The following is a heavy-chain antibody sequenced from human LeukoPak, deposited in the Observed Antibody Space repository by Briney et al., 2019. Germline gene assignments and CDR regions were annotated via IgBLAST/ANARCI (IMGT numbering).Heavy chain of an antibody. CDR1: GLTFNSYW. D-gene: IGHD2-2*01. J-gene: IGHJ6*03. CDR3: AREPAAMPLLSYYYYYMDV. CDR2: ISSSSSTI. Sequence: GGSLRLSCTASGLTFNSYWMTWVRQAPGKGLEWVSYISSSSSTIYYADSVKGRFTISRDNAKNSLYLQMNSLRAEDTAVYYCAREPAAMPLLSYYYYYMDVWGKGTTVTVSS. V-gene: IGHV3-48*01.